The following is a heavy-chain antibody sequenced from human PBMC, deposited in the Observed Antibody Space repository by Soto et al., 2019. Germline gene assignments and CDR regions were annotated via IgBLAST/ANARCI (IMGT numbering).Heavy chain of an antibody. Sequence: PGGSLRLSCAASGFTVSSSYMSWVRQAPGKGLEWVSVIYSGGSTYYADSVKGRFTISRDNSKNTLYLQMNSLRAEDTAVYYCAIRFSSNWSHDNWGQGTLVTVSS. V-gene: IGHV3-53*01. CDR2: IYSGGST. J-gene: IGHJ4*02. D-gene: IGHD6-13*01. CDR1: GFTVSSSY. CDR3: AIRFSSNWSHDN.